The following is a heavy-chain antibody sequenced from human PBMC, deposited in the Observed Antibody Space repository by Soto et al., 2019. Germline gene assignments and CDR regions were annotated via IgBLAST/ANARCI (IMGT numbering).Heavy chain of an antibody. CDR1: GGSISSSTYY. J-gene: IGHJ4*02. Sequence: SENLSLSCTVSGGSISSSTYYWGWIRQPPGKGLEWIGTIYYSGTTYYNPSLTSRVAVSLDTPKNQISLKLTSVTAADTAVYYCARTPLLRGQGTLVTVSS. D-gene: IGHD2-15*01. V-gene: IGHV4-39*01. CDR3: ARTPLL. CDR2: IYYSGTT.